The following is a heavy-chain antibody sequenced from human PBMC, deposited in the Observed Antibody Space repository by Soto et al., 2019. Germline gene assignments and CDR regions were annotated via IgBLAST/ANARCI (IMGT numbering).Heavy chain of an antibody. J-gene: IGHJ6*03. V-gene: IGHV3-23*01. CDR2: ISGSGGST. CDR1: GFTFSSYA. CDR3: AKFWGSGPSYYYYRDV. Sequence: EVQLLESGGGLVQPGGSLRLSCAASGFTFSSYAMSWVRQAPGKGLEWVSAISGSGGSTYYADSVKGRFTISRDNSKNTLYLQMNSLRAEDTAVYYCAKFWGSGPSYYYYRDVWGKGTTVTVSS. D-gene: IGHD3-16*01.